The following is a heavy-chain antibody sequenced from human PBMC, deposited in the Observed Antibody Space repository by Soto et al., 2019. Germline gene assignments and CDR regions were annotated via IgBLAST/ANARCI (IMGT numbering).Heavy chain of an antibody. J-gene: IGHJ4*02. Sequence: GASVKVSCKTSGYTFSAYYMHWVRQAPGQGLEWMGWINPKSGGTLYAQKFQGRVTMTRDTSISTAYMELSRLRSDDTAVYYCARVVDMVTRYFDYWGQGTLVTVSS. D-gene: IGHD2-21*02. CDR1: GYTFSAYY. CDR3: ARVVDMVTRYFDY. V-gene: IGHV1-2*02. CDR2: INPKSGGT.